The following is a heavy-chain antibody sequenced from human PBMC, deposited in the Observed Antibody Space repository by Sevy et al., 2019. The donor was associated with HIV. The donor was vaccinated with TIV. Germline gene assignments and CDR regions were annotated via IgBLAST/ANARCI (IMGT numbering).Heavy chain of an antibody. J-gene: IGHJ1*01. Sequence: ASVKVSCKASGYTFTSYGISWVRQAPGQGLEWMGWISAYNGNTNYAQKLQGRVTMTTDTSTSTAYMELRSLRSDDTAGYYCARDLYGVGYYDSSGYPTSAEYFQHWGQGTLVTVSS. CDR3: ARDLYGVGYYDSSGYPTSAEYFQH. CDR2: ISAYNGNT. D-gene: IGHD3-22*01. V-gene: IGHV1-18*01. CDR1: GYTFTSYG.